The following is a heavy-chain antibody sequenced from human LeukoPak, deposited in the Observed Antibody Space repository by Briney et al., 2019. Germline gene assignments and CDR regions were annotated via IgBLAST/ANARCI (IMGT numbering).Heavy chain of an antibody. D-gene: IGHD4-11*01. V-gene: IGHV3-30-3*01. CDR2: ISYDGSNK. J-gene: IGHJ6*02. CDR1: GFTLSSYA. CDR3: ARDTDYYYGMDV. Sequence: GGSLRLSCAASGFTLSSYAMHWVRQAPGKGLEWVAVISYDGSNKYYADSVKGRFTISRDNSKNTLYLQINSLRAEDTAVYYCARDTDYYYGMDVWGQGTTVTVSS.